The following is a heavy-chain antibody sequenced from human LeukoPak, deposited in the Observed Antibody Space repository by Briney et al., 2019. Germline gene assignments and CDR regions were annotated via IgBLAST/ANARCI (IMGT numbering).Heavy chain of an antibody. D-gene: IGHD6-19*01. V-gene: IGHV4-59*11. CDR1: GGSISGHY. Sequence: SESLSLTCTVSGGSISGHYWGWIRQPPAKGREWIAYIYHSGSTYYNPTLKSRVTISLDTSNSQFSLKLTSTTAADTAVYYCVRAQGSGFHDSWGEGILVTVSS. J-gene: IGHJ4*02. CDR3: VRAQGSGFHDS. CDR2: IYHSGST.